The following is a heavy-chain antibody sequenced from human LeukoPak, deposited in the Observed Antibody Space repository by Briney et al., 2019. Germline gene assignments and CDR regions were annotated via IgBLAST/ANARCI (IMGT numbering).Heavy chain of an antibody. CDR2: ISSSGSTK. V-gene: IGHV3-11*01. CDR3: ARDGHAYGRGSPHY. J-gene: IGHJ4*02. Sequence: PGGSLRLSCAASGFIFSDYYMSWIRQAPGKGLEWVSYISSSGSTKYYADSVKGRFTISRDNAKNSYLQMNSLRAEDTAVYYYARDGHAYGRGSPHYWGQGTLVTVSS. D-gene: IGHD3-10*01. CDR1: GFIFSDYY.